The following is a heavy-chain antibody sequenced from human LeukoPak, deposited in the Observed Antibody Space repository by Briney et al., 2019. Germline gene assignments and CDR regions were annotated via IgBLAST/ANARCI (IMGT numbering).Heavy chain of an antibody. J-gene: IGHJ4*02. CDR1: GFTFSSYW. CDR2: INSDGSST. D-gene: IGHD6-13*01. Sequence: PGGSLRLSCAASGFTFSSYWMHWVRQAPGKGLVWVSRINSDGSSTSYADSVKGRFTISRDNAKNTLYLQMNSLRAEDTAVYYCASGIIEAAGTTDYWGQGTLVTLSS. V-gene: IGHV3-74*01. CDR3: ASGIIEAAGTTDY.